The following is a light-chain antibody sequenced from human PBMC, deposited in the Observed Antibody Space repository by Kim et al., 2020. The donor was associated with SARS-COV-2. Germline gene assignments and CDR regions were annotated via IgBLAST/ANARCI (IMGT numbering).Light chain of an antibody. CDR2: EVS. CDR1: SSYVGDYNY. Sequence: GQSVTISCTGTSSYVGDYNYVSWYQQHPGKAPKLIIYEVSKRPSGVPYRFSGSKSGNTASLTVTGLQAEDEADYYCSSYADSNNWVFGTGTKVTVL. V-gene: IGLV2-8*01. J-gene: IGLJ1*01. CDR3: SSYADSNNWV.